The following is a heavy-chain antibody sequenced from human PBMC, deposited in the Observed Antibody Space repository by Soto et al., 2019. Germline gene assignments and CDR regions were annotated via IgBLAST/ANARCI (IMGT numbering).Heavy chain of an antibody. CDR3: ARGVI. V-gene: IGHV3-7*01. CDR2: IKADGREK. CDR1: GFTFSSSW. Sequence: EVQLVESGGGLVQPGGSQRLSCSASGFTFSSSWMNWVRQAPGKGLEWVANIKADGREKSYVDSVKGRFTISRDNAKNSLYLQMNSLRVEDTAVYYCARGVIWGKGTTVTVSS. J-gene: IGHJ6*04.